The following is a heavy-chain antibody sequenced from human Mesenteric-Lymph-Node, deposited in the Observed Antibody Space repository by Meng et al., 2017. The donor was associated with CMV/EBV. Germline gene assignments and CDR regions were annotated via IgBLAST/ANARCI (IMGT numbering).Heavy chain of an antibody. CDR3: ARVSNYGLYYGMDV. CDR1: GFTFNNYW. J-gene: IGHJ6*02. V-gene: IGHV3-74*01. Sequence: GESLKISCAASGFTFNNYWMHWVCQAPGKGLEWVSRINSDGRSTSYADSVKGRFTISRDNAKNTLYLQMSSLRAEDTAVYYCARVSNYGLYYGMDVWGQGTTVTVSS. D-gene: IGHD4-11*01. CDR2: INSDGRST.